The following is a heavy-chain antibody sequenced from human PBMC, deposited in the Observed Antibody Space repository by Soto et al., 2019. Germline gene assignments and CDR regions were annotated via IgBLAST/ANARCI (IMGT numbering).Heavy chain of an antibody. V-gene: IGHV1-69*12. D-gene: IGHD6-13*01. CDR2: IIPICGTV. CDR3: ATSQAAPNNWFDP. J-gene: IGHJ5*02. Sequence: QVQLVQSGAEVKKPGSSVKVSCKASGGTFSSYAISWVRQATGQGLEWMGGIIPICGTVNYAKKFQGRVTITADESTSTAYMERSSPRPEDTAVYYCATSQAAPNNWFDPWGQGTLVTVSS. CDR1: GGTFSSYA.